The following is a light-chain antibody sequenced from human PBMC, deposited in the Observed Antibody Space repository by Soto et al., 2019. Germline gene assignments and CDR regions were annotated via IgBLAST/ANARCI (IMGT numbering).Light chain of an antibody. V-gene: IGLV2-11*01. CDR1: SSDVGGYNY. Sequence: QSALTQPRSVSGSPGQSVTISCTGTSSDVGGYNYVSWYQQHPGKAPKLMIYDVSKRPSGVPDRFSGSKSGKPASLTISGLQAEDEADYYCCSYAGSYTPFGGGTKLTVL. CDR2: DVS. J-gene: IGLJ2*01. CDR3: CSYAGSYTP.